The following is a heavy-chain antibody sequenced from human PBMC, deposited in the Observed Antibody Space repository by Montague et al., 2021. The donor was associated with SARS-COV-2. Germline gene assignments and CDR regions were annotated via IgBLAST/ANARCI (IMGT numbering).Heavy chain of an antibody. CDR1: GFTFDDYA. D-gene: IGHD7-27*01. Sequence: SLRLSCPASGFTFDDYAMHWVRPAPGKGLEWVSGISWNSGSIGYADSVKGRFTISRDNAKNSLYLQMNSLRAEDTALYYCALPQELGFDYWGQGTLVTVSS. J-gene: IGHJ4*02. CDR2: ISWNSGSI. CDR3: ALPQELGFDY. V-gene: IGHV3-9*01.